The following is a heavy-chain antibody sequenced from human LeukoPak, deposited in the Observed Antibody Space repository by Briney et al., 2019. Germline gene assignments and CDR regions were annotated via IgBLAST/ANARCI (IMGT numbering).Heavy chain of an antibody. CDR3: AKDARPYYYGSGSYSLGSDY. CDR2: ISYDGSNK. CDR1: GFTFSSYA. D-gene: IGHD3-10*01. Sequence: PGRSLRLSCAASGFTFSSYAMHWVRQAPGKGLEWVAVISYDGSNKYYADSVKGRFTISRDNSKNTLYLQMNSLRAEDTAVYYCAKDARPYYYGSGSYSLGSDYWGQGTLVTVSS. V-gene: IGHV3-30-3*01. J-gene: IGHJ4*02.